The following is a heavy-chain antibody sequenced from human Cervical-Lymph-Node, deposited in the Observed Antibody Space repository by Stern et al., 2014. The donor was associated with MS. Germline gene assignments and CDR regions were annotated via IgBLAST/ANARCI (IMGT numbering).Heavy chain of an antibody. CDR2: ICGSGDSP. J-gene: IGHJ4*02. CDR3: AKEGILVASFDY. CDR1: AFTFSSYA. V-gene: IGHV3-23*04. Sequence: VQLVESGGSLVQPGGSLRLSCAASAFTFSSYAMSWVRQAPGKGLEWVSAICGSGDSPYYADSVKGLFTIARDNSKNTLYLQMNSLRADDTAVYYCAKEGILVASFDYWGQGTLVTVSS. D-gene: IGHD6-19*01.